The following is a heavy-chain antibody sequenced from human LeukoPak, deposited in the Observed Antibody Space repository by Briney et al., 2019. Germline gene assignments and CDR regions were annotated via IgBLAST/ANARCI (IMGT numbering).Heavy chain of an antibody. J-gene: IGHJ6*02. D-gene: IGHD6-13*01. Sequence: GGYLRLSCAASGFTFSSYAMSWVRQAPGKGLEWVSAINGSGDSTYYADSVKGRFTISRDNSKNTLYLQVNSLRAEDTAVYYCAKDRIAAVGTPYYYYGMDVWGQGTTVTVSS. CDR1: GFTFSSYA. V-gene: IGHV3-23*01. CDR2: INGSGDST. CDR3: AKDRIAAVGTPYYYYGMDV.